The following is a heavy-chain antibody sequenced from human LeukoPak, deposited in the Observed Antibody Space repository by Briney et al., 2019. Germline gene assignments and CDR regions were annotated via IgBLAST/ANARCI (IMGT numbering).Heavy chain of an antibody. CDR2: IHTTGRT. Sequence: KPSETLSLTCTVSGGSISSYYWSWIRLPAGKGLEWIGRIHTTGRTKYNPSLKSRVTISGDTSKNQFSLMLSSVTAVDTAVYYCARDFDYWGRGTLVTVSS. CDR1: GGSISSYY. CDR3: ARDFDY. V-gene: IGHV4-4*07. J-gene: IGHJ4*02.